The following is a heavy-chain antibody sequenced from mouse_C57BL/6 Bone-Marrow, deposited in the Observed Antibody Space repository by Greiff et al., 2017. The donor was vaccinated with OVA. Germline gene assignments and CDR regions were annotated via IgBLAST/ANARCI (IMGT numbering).Heavy chain of an antibody. CDR2: IYPRSGNT. CDR1: GYTFTSYG. V-gene: IGHV1-81*01. J-gene: IGHJ2*01. CDR3: ARAGSGYGNY. D-gene: IGHD3-2*02. Sequence: QVQLQQSGAELARPGASVKLSCKASGYTFTSYGISWVKQRTGQGLEWIGEIYPRSGNTYYNEKFKGKATRTADKSSSTAYMELRSLTSEDSAVDFCARAGSGYGNYWGQGTTLTVSS.